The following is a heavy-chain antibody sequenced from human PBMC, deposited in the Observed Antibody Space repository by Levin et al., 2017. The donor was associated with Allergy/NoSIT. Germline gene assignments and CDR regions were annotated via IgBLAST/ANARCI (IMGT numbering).Heavy chain of an antibody. J-gene: IGHJ4*02. V-gene: IGHV3-21*01. Sequence: GESLKISCSASGFTFNIYTMNWVRQAPGKGLEWISFISTNSAYIFYADSVRGRFTISRDNAKGSVYLQMNSLRADDTAIYYCARGPEVWGQGTPVTVSS. CDR3: ARGPEV. CDR1: GFTFNIYT. CDR2: ISTNSAYI.